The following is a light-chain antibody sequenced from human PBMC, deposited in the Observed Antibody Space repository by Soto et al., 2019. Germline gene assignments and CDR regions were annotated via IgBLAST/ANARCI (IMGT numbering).Light chain of an antibody. CDR2: GAS. CDR3: QQYGSSPRT. V-gene: IGKV3-20*01. Sequence: EIVLTQSPGTLSLSPGERATLACRASQSVRSDYLAWYQQKPGQAPRLHIYGASTRATGIPDRFTGSGSGTDFALTISRLGPEDLAVYYCQQYGSSPRTCGQGTKVEIK. CDR1: QSVRSDY. J-gene: IGKJ1*01.